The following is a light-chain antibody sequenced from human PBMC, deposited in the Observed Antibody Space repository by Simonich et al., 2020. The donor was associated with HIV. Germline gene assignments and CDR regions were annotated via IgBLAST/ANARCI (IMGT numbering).Light chain of an antibody. Sequence: IVMTQSPDSLAVSLGERATINCKSSQSVLYSSNNKNYLAWYQQKPGQPPKLLIYWASTRESGVPDRFSGSGSGTDFTLTISSLQAEDVAVYYCQQRSNWPLTFGGGTKVEIK. J-gene: IGKJ4*01. CDR3: QQRSNWPLT. V-gene: IGKV4-1*01. CDR2: WAS. CDR1: QSVLYSSNNKNY.